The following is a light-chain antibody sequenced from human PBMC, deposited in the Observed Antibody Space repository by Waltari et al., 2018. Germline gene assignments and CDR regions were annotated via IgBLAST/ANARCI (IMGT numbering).Light chain of an antibody. V-gene: IGLV2-23*01. CDR1: SSDVGSFNL. CDR3: CSYAGRSTAV. Sequence: QSALTQPASVSGSPGQSITIPCTGTSSDVGSFNLVSWYQHHPGKAPKLMIYEDRKRPSGVSNRFSGSKSDNTASLTISGLQAEDEAEYYCCSYAGRSTAVFGGGTKLTVL. CDR2: EDR. J-gene: IGLJ2*01.